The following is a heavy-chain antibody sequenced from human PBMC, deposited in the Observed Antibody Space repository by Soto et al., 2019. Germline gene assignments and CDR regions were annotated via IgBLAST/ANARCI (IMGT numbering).Heavy chain of an antibody. CDR1: GFTFSSYG. J-gene: IGHJ5*02. Sequence: QVQLVASGGGVVQPGRSLRLSCAASGFTFSSYGMHWVRQAPGKGLEWVADIWYDGSNKYYADSVKGRFTISRDNYKNTLDLQMNSLRAEDTAVYYCATDLYDYSNYVWWFDPWGQGTLVTVAS. D-gene: IGHD4-4*01. V-gene: IGHV3-33*01. CDR3: ATDLYDYSNYVWWFDP. CDR2: IWYDGSNK.